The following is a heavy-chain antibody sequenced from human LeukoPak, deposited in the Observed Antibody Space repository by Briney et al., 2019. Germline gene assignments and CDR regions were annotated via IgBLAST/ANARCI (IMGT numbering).Heavy chain of an antibody. D-gene: IGHD2-21*02. Sequence: GESLRISCKGSGYRLTSYWISWVRQMPGKGLEWMGRIYPSDSYTNYSPSFQGHVTISADKSISTAYLQWSRLKASDTAMYYCARRARPPAYCGGDCFDAFDIWGQGTMVTVSS. V-gene: IGHV5-10-1*01. CDR2: IYPSDSYT. J-gene: IGHJ3*02. CDR3: ARRARPPAYCGGDCFDAFDI. CDR1: GYRLTSYW.